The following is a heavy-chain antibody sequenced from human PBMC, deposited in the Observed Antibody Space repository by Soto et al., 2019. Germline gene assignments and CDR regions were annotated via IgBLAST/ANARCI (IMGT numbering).Heavy chain of an antibody. J-gene: IGHJ4*02. CDR2: ISSSSSTI. V-gene: IGHV3-48*02. CDR3: ARGSSGWYGGTNFDY. CDR1: GFTFSSYS. D-gene: IGHD6-19*01. Sequence: GSLRLSCAASGFTFSSYSMNWVRQAPGKGLEWVSYISSSSSTIYYADSVKGRFTISRDNAKNSLYLQMNSLRDEDTAVYYCARGSSGWYGGTNFDYWGQGTLVTVSS.